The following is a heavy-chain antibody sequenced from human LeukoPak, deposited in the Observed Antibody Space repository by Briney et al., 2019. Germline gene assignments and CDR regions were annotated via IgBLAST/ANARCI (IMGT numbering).Heavy chain of an antibody. Sequence: GGSLRLSCAASGFTFSDYYMSWIRQAPGKGLEWVSYISSSGSTVSYAGSVRGRFTISRDNAKNSLYLQMNSLRAEDTAVYYCARVEGYDSSGSLYYFDYWGQGTLVTVSS. J-gene: IGHJ4*02. CDR2: ISSSGSTV. V-gene: IGHV3-11*01. CDR3: ARVEGYDSSGSLYYFDY. D-gene: IGHD3-22*01. CDR1: GFTFSDYY.